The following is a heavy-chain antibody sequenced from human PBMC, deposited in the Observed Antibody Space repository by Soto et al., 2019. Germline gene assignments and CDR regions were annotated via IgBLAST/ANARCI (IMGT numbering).Heavy chain of an antibody. CDR3: ARGWFGPDV. J-gene: IGHJ6*03. V-gene: IGHV3-74*02. CDR1: EFTFSGRS. Sequence: EVQLVESGGGLVQPGGSLRLSCAASEFTFSGRSVHWLRQAPGKGLVWVSGIDKVGTDSTYADSVKGRFTSSRDNAKNTLYLKMHSLRVEETAVYYCARGWFGPDVWGKGTTVTVSS. D-gene: IGHD3-10*01. CDR2: IDKVGTDS.